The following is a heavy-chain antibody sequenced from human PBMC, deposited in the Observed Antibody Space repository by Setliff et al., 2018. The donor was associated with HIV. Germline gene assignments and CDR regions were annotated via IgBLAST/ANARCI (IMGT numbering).Heavy chain of an antibody. Sequence: ASVKVSCKASGYTFIDYYVHWVRQAPGQGLEWMGWINTDNGVTEYAQKFQGRVAMTRDTSTNTVYMELTRLRSDDTAVYSCARGGDDYGPGTWTFDYWGQGTLVTVSS. CDR2: INTDNGVT. V-gene: IGHV1-2*02. CDR3: ARGGDDYGPGTWTFDY. J-gene: IGHJ4*02. D-gene: IGHD3-10*01. CDR1: GYTFIDYY.